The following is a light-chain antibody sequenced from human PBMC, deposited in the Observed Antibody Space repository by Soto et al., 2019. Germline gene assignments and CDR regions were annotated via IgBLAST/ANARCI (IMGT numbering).Light chain of an antibody. Sequence: EIVMTQSPATLSVSPGERATLSCRASQSVSSNLVWYQQKPGQAPRLLIYGASTRATGIPARFSGSGSGTEFTLHISRLQSEDFSVYYCQQYNNWWTFGQGTKVEIK. V-gene: IGKV3-15*01. CDR1: QSVSSN. J-gene: IGKJ1*01. CDR3: QQYNNWWT. CDR2: GAS.